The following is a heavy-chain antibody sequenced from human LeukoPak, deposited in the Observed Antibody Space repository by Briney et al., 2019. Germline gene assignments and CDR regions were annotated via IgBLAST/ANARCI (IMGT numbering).Heavy chain of an antibody. CDR2: IYYSGST. D-gene: IGHD3-10*01. V-gene: IGHV4-31*03. CDR3: ARVNYGSATKEDY. Sequence: SETLSLTCTVSGGSISTGGYYWSWIRQHPGKGLEWIGNIYYSGSTYYSPSLKSRVTISVDTSENQFSLKLSSVTAADTAVYYCARVNYGSATKEDYWGQGTLVTVSS. CDR1: GGSISTGGYY. J-gene: IGHJ4*02.